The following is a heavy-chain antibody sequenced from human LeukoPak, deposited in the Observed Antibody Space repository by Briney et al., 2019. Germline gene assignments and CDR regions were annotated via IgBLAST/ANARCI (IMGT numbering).Heavy chain of an antibody. CDR2: IYYSGST. D-gene: IGHD6-6*01. V-gene: IGHV4-59*01. CDR3: ARDGESSSSIYYGMDV. Sequence: SETLSLTCTVSGGSISSYYWSWIRQPPGKGLEWIGYIYYSGSTNYNPSLKSRVTISVDTSKNQFSLKLSSVTAADTAVYYCARDGESSSSIYYGMDVWGQGTTVTVSS. J-gene: IGHJ6*02. CDR1: GGSISSYY.